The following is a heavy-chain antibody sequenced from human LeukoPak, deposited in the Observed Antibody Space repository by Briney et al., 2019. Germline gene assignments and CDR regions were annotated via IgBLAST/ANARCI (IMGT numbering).Heavy chain of an antibody. CDR1: VVSMNGYY. J-gene: IGHJ5*02. CDR3: ARDSGTTGEVKFDP. Sequence: PSETLSLTCSVSVVSMNGYYWSWLRQSAGNRREWSGHVDSSGNTNYNPSLESRVTMSVDTSKNKFSLKLRSVTAADTAVYYCARDSGTTGEVKFDPWGQGTLVTVSS. V-gene: IGHV4-4*07. CDR2: VDSSGNT. D-gene: IGHD3-10*01.